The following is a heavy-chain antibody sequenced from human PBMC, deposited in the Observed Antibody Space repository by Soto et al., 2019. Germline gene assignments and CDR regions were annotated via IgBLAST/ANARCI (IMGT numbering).Heavy chain of an antibody. CDR2: ISNSATTL. V-gene: IGHV3-11*01. D-gene: IGHD7-27*01. Sequence: GGSLRLSCAASGFTVSDYFMSWIRQAPGKGPEYVSHISNSATTLYYSDSVKGRFTISRDSAKNSLILQMNSLRPEDSAVYYCARVPGPWGQGTLVTVSS. CDR3: ARVPGP. J-gene: IGHJ5*02. CDR1: GFTVSDYF.